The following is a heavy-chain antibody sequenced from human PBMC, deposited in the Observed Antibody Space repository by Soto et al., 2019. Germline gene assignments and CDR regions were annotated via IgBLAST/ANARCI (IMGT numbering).Heavy chain of an antibody. D-gene: IGHD6-19*01. J-gene: IGHJ4*01. CDR3: ARVADPAYFFDY. CDR2: VFYSGST. Sequence: KLSETLSLTCTVSGGSINNYYWSWIRRPPGKGLEWLGRVFYSGSTEYNPSLKSRVTISVDTSKNQFSLNLYSVTAADTAVYFCARVADPAYFFDYWGHGTLVTVS. CDR1: GGSINNYY. V-gene: IGHV4-59*01.